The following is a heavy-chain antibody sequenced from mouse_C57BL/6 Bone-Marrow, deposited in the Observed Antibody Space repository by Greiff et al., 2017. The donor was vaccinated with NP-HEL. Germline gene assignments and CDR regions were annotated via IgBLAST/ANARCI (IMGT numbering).Heavy chain of an antibody. V-gene: IGHV1-50*01. J-gene: IGHJ1*03. CDR2: LDPSDSYT. CDR1: GYTFTSYW. Sequence: VQLQQPGAELVKPGASVKLSCKASGYTFTSYWMQWVKQRPGQGLEWIGELDPSDSYTNYNQKFKGKATLTVDTSSSTAYMQLSSLTSEDSAVYYCAGERLLRHYWYFDVWGTGTTVTVSS. D-gene: IGHD1-2*01. CDR3: AGERLLRHYWYFDV.